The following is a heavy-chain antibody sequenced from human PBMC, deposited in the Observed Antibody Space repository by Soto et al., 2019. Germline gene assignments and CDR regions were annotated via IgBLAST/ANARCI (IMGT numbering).Heavy chain of an antibody. J-gene: IGHJ4*02. V-gene: IGHV3-23*01. D-gene: IGHD6-19*01. CDR1: GFNFKKFA. CDR2: ISCCGGSA. CDR3: AKADGQQWLIPPLDK. Sequence: EVQLLESGGGVVQPGGSLRLSCVASGFNFKKFAMAWVRQAAGEGLEWVSGISCCGGSASYADSVKGRFSIARDDSKNTVSLQFNSLRVEDTAQYYCAKADGQQWLIPPLDKCGQGTLVTVS.